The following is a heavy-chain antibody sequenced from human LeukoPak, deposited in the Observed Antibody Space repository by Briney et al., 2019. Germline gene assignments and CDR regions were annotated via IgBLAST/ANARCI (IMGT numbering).Heavy chain of an antibody. Sequence: GGSLRLSCAASGFAFSSYAMSWVRQAPGKGLEWVSAISGSGGSTYYADSVKGRFTISRDNSKNTLYLQMNSLRAEDTAVYYRAKDLVVVAPQRRDYWGQGTLVTVSS. D-gene: IGHD2-15*01. V-gene: IGHV3-23*01. CDR2: ISGSGGST. CDR3: AKDLVVVAPQRRDY. CDR1: GFAFSSYA. J-gene: IGHJ4*02.